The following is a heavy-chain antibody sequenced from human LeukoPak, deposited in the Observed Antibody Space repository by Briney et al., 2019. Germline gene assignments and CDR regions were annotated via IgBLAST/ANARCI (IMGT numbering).Heavy chain of an antibody. CDR3: AKDTWGTDTLYFDY. CDR1: GFTFNTYA. CDR2: ISGSGGST. V-gene: IGHV3-23*01. D-gene: IGHD3-16*01. J-gene: IGHJ4*02. Sequence: GGSLRLSCAASGFTFNTYAMTWVRQAPGKGLEWVSAISGSGGSTYYADSVKGRFTISRDNSKNTLYLQMNSLRAEDTAVYYCAKDTWGTDTLYFDYWGQGTLVTVSS.